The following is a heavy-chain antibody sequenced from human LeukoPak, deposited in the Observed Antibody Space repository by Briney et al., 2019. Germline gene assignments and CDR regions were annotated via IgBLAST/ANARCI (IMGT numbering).Heavy chain of an antibody. J-gene: IGHJ4*02. CDR3: ARDPGYSSFDY. D-gene: IGHD6-13*01. Sequence: GSLRLSCGVSGFTFGRSWMSWVRQTPAKGLEFVANIKEDGSVRNYVDSVQGRFTISRDNAKNSLYLHMNSLRAEDTAVYYCARDPGYSSFDYWGQGTLVTASS. CDR1: GFTFGRSW. CDR2: IKEDGSVR. V-gene: IGHV3-7*01.